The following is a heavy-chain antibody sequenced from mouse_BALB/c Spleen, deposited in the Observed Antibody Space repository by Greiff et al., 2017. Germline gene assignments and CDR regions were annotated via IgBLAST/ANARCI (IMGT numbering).Heavy chain of an antibody. D-gene: IGHD2-1*01. V-gene: IGHV2-9*02. J-gene: IGHJ3*01. CDR3: ASMVTTFAY. CDR1: GFSLTSYG. CDR2: IWAGGST. Sequence: QVQLQQSGPGLVAPSQSLSITCTVSGFSLTSYGVHWVRQPPGKGLEWLGVIWAGGSTNYNSALMSRLSISKDNSKSQVFLKMNSLQTDDTAMYYCASMVTTFAYWGQGTLVTVSA.